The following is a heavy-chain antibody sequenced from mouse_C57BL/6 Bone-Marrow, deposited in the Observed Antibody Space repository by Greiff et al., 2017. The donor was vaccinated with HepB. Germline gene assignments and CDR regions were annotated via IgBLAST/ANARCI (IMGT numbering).Heavy chain of an antibody. CDR2: ISSGGSYT. CDR3: ARPGVAY. CDR1: GFTFSSYG. V-gene: IGHV5-6*01. Sequence: VQLKESGGDLVKPGGSLKLSCAASGFTFSSYGMSWVRQTPDKRLEWVATISSGGSYTYYPDSVKGRFTISRDNAKNTLYLQMSSLKSEDTAMYYCARPGVAYWGQGTLVTVSA. D-gene: IGHD4-1*01. J-gene: IGHJ3*01.